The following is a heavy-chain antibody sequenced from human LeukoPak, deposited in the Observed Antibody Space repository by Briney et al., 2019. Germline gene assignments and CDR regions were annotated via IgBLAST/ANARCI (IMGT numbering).Heavy chain of an antibody. CDR2: IYYSGST. D-gene: IGHD4-23*01. Sequence: SETLSLTCTVSGGSISSGGYYWSWIRQHPGKGLEWIGYIYYSGSTYYNPSLKSRVTISVDTSKNQFSLKLSSVTAADSAVYYCARDYGGNSGAEYFQHWGQGTLVTVSS. J-gene: IGHJ1*01. CDR1: GGSISSGGYY. V-gene: IGHV4-31*03. CDR3: ARDYGGNSGAEYFQH.